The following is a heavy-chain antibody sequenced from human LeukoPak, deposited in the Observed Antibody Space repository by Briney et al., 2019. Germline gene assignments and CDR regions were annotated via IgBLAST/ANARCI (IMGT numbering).Heavy chain of an antibody. CDR3: ARGGFNMDAFDI. Sequence: SETLSLTCAVYGGSFSGYYWSWIRQPPGKGLEWIGEINHSGSTNYNPSLKSRVTISVDTSENQFSLKLSSVTAADTAVYYCARGGFNMDAFDIWGQGTMVTVSS. CDR2: INHSGST. CDR1: GGSFSGYY. V-gene: IGHV4-34*01. D-gene: IGHD2/OR15-2a*01. J-gene: IGHJ3*02.